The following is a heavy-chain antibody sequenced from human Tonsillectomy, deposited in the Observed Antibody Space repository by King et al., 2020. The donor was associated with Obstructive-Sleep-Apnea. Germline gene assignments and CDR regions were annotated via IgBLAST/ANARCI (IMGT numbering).Heavy chain of an antibody. D-gene: IGHD2-2*01. CDR3: AGRCSITRCYDTMVREGSFP. CDR2: ISSSSSYI. V-gene: IGHV3-21*01. CDR1: GFTFSSYS. J-gene: IGHJ5*02. Sequence: VQLVESGGGLVKPGGSLRLSCAASGFTFSSYSMNWVRQAPGKGLEWVSSISSSSSYIYYADSVKGRFTISRDNAKNSLYLQMNSLRAEDTAVYYCAGRCSITRCYDTMVREGSFPWGQGTLVTVSS.